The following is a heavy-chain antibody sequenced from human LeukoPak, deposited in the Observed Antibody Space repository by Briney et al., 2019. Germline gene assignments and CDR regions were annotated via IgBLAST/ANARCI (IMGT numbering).Heavy chain of an antibody. Sequence: SVKVSCKASGFTFTSSAMQWVRQARGQRLEWIGWIVVGSGNTNYAQKFQGRVTITADESTSTAYMELSSLRSEDTAVYYCAREAPTYYYDNSGYYPNWFDPWGQGTLVTVSS. D-gene: IGHD3-22*01. J-gene: IGHJ5*02. CDR1: GFTFTSSA. V-gene: IGHV1-58*02. CDR2: IVVGSGNT. CDR3: AREAPTYYYDNSGYYPNWFDP.